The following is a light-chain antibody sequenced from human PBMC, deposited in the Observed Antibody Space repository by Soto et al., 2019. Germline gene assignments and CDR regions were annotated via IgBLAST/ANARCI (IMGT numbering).Light chain of an antibody. V-gene: IGKV3-11*01. Sequence: EIVLTQSPATLSSFPGDRVTLSCRASQYINTRLAWYQHRPGQAPRLLIYPTSIRAAGIPARFSASGTGTDVTLTISDVQPEDFAVYYCHQRQSWPRTFGQGTKVDI. CDR2: PTS. J-gene: IGKJ1*01. CDR1: QYINTR. CDR3: HQRQSWPRT.